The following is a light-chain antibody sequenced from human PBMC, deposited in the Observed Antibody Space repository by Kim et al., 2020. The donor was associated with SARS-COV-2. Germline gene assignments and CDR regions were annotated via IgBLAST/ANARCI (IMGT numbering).Light chain of an antibody. Sequence: EIIMTQSPATLSVSPGERATLSCRASHSVRDNLAWYQQKPGQAPRLLIYGASTRATGIPGRFSGSGSGTEFSLTIDSLQSEDSALYYCQHYNDLPLTLGGGTKVDIK. J-gene: IGKJ4*01. CDR2: GAS. CDR1: HSVRDN. CDR3: QHYNDLPLT. V-gene: IGKV3-15*01.